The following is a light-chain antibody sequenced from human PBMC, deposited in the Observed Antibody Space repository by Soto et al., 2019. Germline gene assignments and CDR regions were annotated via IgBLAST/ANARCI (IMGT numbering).Light chain of an antibody. J-gene: IGKJ4*01. CDR2: DAS. CDR3: QQYNDSPPIT. CDR1: QSIRTN. V-gene: IGKV3-15*01. Sequence: EIMMTQSPATVSVSPGEIATLSCRASQSIRTNVACYQQKPGQALMLRIYDASTRATGLSSMFSGSGSGTEFTLTISSLQSEGVAIYYCQQYNDSPPITFGGGTRLEI.